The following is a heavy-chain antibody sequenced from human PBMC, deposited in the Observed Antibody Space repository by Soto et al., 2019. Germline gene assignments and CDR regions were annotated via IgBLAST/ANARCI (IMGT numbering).Heavy chain of an antibody. CDR3: ANDGGSYSTSWYGPRIYSYYGMDV. D-gene: IGHD6-13*01. V-gene: IGHV3-30*18. CDR2: ISYDGSNK. CDR1: GFTFSSYG. Sequence: GGSLRLSCAASGFTFSSYGMHWVRQAPGKGLEWVAVISYDGSNKYYADSVKGRFTISRDNSKNTLYLQMNSLRAEDMAGLYSANDGGSYSTSWYGPRIYSYYGMDVWGQGTTVTVSS. J-gene: IGHJ6*02.